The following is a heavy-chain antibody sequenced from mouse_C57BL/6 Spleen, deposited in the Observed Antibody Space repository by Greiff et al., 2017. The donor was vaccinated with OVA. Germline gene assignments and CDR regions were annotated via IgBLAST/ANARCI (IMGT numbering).Heavy chain of an antibody. CDR2: IYPGDGDT. Sequence: VQLQQSGPELVKPGASVKISCKASGYVFSSSWMNWVKQRPGKGLEWIGRIYPGDGDTNYNGKFKGKATLTADKSSSTAYMQLSSLTSEDSAVYFCARGDWDWYFDVWGTGTTVTVSS. CDR3: ARGDWDWYFDV. D-gene: IGHD4-1*01. V-gene: IGHV1-82*01. J-gene: IGHJ1*03. CDR1: GYVFSSSW.